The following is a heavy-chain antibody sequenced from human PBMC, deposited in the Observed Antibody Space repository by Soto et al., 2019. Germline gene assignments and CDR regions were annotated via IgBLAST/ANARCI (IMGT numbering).Heavy chain of an antibody. CDR1: GGTFNNYV. J-gene: IGHJ4*02. CDR3: AGRCDGTNCLAHFDY. Sequence: EASVKVSCKASGGTFNNYVINWVRQAPGQGLEWMAGIIPIFGTPNYAQKFQGRVTITADKSTSTAYMELNSLRSEGTAVYYCAGRCDGTNCLAHFDYWGQGTLVTVSS. V-gene: IGHV1-69*06. D-gene: IGHD2-2*01. CDR2: IIPIFGTP.